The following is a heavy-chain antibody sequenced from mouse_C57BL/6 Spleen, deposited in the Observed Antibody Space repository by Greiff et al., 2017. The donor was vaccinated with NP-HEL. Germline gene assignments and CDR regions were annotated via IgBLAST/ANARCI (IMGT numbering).Heavy chain of an antibody. D-gene: IGHD1-1*01. CDR1: GYTFTSYW. Sequence: VQLQQPGAELVKPGASVKLSCKASGYTFTSYWMHWVKQRPGQGLEWIGMIHPTSGSTNYNQKFKSKATLTVDKSSSTAYMHLSSLTSEDSAVYYCARPRPVVAKNFDYWGQGTTLTVSS. V-gene: IGHV1-64*01. J-gene: IGHJ2*01. CDR2: IHPTSGST. CDR3: ARPRPVVAKNFDY.